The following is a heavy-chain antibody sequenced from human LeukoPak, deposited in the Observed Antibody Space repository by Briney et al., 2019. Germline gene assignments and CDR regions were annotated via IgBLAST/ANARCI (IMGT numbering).Heavy chain of an antibody. D-gene: IGHD6-19*01. Sequence: KPSETLSLTCTVSGGSISSYYWSWIRQPPEKGLEWIGYIFYSGTTNYNPSLKSRVSISVDTSKNQFSLKLSSVTAADTAVYYCARLVAGTGEYNFDYWGQGTLVTVSS. CDR1: GGSISSYY. J-gene: IGHJ4*02. CDR2: IFYSGTT. V-gene: IGHV4-59*08. CDR3: ARLVAGTGEYNFDY.